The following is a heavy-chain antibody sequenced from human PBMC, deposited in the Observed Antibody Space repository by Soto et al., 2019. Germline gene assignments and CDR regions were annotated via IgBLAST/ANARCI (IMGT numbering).Heavy chain of an antibody. V-gene: IGHV1-69*13. CDR2: IIPMFETV. CDR3: ARGLRTGNYGMDV. CDR1: GGTFDNYA. J-gene: IGHJ6*02. Sequence: ASVKVSCKASGGTFDNYAVSWVRQAPGQGLEWMGGIIPMFETVNYAQRFQGRLTIAADESTSTAYMELTSLTSADTAIYFCARGLRTGNYGMDVWGQGTTITV. D-gene: IGHD2-15*01.